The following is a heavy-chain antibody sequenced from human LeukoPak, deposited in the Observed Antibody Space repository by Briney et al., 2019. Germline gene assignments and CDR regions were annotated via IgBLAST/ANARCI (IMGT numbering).Heavy chain of an antibody. J-gene: IGHJ4*02. CDR2: IYPGDSDT. Sequence: GESLKISCKGSGYTFTTYWIGWVRQVPGEGLEWMAIIYPGDSDTRYSPSFQGQVTISADRSISTAYLQWSSLKASDTAMYYCARWPRWGDSGDYTANPFWGQGTLVTVSS. CDR3: ARWPRWGDSGDYTANPF. D-gene: IGHD4-17*01. V-gene: IGHV5-51*01. CDR1: GYTFTTYW.